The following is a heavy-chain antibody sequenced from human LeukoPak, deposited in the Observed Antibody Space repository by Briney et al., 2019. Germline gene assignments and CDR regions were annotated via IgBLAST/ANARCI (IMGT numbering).Heavy chain of an antibody. CDR2: TRNRANGYTT. V-gene: IGHV3-72*01. J-gene: IGHJ4*02. D-gene: IGHD2-15*01. CDR1: GFTFSDYY. CDR3: ARAFCYSGGTCYSDYNDY. Sequence: GGSLRLSCAASGFTFSDYYMDWVRQDPGKGLEWVGRTRNRANGYTTEYAASVEGRFTISRDNSQNSLFLQMNSLKTEDTAVYYCARAFCYSGGTCYSDYNDYWGQGALVTVSS.